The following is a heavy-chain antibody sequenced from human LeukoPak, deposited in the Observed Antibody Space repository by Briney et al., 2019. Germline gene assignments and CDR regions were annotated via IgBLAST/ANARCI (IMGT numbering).Heavy chain of an antibody. CDR3: ARLSQVYYYGSGRPDNWFDP. CDR2: IRSDGRDK. V-gene: IGHV3-30*02. Sequence: GGSLRLSCAASGFSFRDYGMHWVRRTPGKGLEWVAFIRSDGRDKYYADSVKGRFTISRDNSKNTLYLQMNSLRAEDTAVYYCARLSQVYYYGSGRPDNWFDPWGQGTLVTVSS. D-gene: IGHD3-10*01. J-gene: IGHJ5*02. CDR1: GFSFRDYG.